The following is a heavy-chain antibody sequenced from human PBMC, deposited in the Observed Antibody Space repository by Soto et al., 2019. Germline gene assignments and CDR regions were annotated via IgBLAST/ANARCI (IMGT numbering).Heavy chain of an antibody. Sequence: ASVKVSCTASGYTFTSYGISWVRQAPGQGLEWMGWISAYNGNTNYAQKLQGRVTMTTDTSTSTAYMELRSLRSDDTAVYYCARYAGPYYYYYYMDVWGKGTTVTVSS. CDR1: GYTFTSYG. V-gene: IGHV1-18*01. CDR2: ISAYNGNT. J-gene: IGHJ6*03. CDR3: ARYAGPYYYYYYMDV. D-gene: IGHD2-2*01.